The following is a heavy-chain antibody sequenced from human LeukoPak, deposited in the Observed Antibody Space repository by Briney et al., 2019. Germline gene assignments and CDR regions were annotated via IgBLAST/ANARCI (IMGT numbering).Heavy chain of an antibody. D-gene: IGHD3-22*01. V-gene: IGHV4-39*07. CDR2: IYYSGST. CDR3: ARDIFTYYYDANDNVGGGIQ. CDR1: GGSISSSSYY. Sequence: SETLSLTCTVSGGSISSSSYYWGWIRQPPGKGLEWIGGIYYSGSTYYNPSLKSRVTISVDTSKNQFSLKLSSVTAADTAVYYCARDIFTYYYDANDNVGGGIQWGQGTLVTVSS. J-gene: IGHJ4*02.